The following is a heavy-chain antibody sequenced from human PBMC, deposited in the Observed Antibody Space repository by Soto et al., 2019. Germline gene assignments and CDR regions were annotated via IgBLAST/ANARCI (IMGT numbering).Heavy chain of an antibody. Sequence: ESVGVVVQPGGSLRLSCAASGFTFDDYTMHWVRQAPGKGLEWVSLISWDGGSTYYADSVKGRFTISRDNSKNSLYLQMNSLRTEDTALYYCAKDGYSSGWQAFDYWGQGTLVTVSS. J-gene: IGHJ4*02. CDR3: AKDGYSSGWQAFDY. V-gene: IGHV3-43*01. CDR1: GFTFDDYT. CDR2: ISWDGGST. D-gene: IGHD6-19*01.